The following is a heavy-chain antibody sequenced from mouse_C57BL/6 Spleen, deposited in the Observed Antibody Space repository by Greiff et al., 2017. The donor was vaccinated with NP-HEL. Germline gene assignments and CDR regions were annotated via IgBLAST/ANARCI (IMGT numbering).Heavy chain of an antibody. CDR3: ASLNWDVGGFDY. CDR2: ISYDGSN. D-gene: IGHD4-1*01. CDR1: GYSITSGYY. V-gene: IGHV3-6*01. J-gene: IGHJ2*01. Sequence: EVKLQESGPGLVKPSQSLSLTCSVTGYSITSGYYWNWIRQFPGNKLEWMGYISYDGSNNYNPSLKNRISITRDTSKNQFFLKLNSVTTEDTATYYFASLNWDVGGFDYWGQGTTLTVSS.